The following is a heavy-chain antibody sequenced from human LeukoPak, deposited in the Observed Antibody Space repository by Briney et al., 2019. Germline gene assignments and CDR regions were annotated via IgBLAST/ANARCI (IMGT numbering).Heavy chain of an antibody. CDR3: ASRSGTYSYYMDV. CDR1: GFTVSSNY. V-gene: IGHV3-53*01. J-gene: IGHJ6*03. CDR2: IYRGDST. Sequence: GGSLRLSCAASGFTVSSNYMSWVRQAPGKGLEWVSVIYRGDSTYYADSVKGRFTIFRDKSKNTPCLQMNSLRAEDTAVYYCASRSGTYSYYMDVWGKGTTVTVSS. D-gene: IGHD2-15*01.